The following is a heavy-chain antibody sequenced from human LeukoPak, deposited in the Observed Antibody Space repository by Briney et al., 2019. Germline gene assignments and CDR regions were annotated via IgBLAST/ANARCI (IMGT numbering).Heavy chain of an antibody. D-gene: IGHD2-2*01. CDR3: ARGVVVPAATMGY. CDR1: GYTFTSYG. Sequence: ASVKVSCKASGYTFTSYGISWVRQAPGQGLEWMGRIIPILGIANYAQKFQGRVTITADKSTSTVYMELSSLRSEDTAVYYCARGVVVPAATMGYWGQGTLVTVSS. V-gene: IGHV1-69*04. J-gene: IGHJ4*02. CDR2: IIPILGIA.